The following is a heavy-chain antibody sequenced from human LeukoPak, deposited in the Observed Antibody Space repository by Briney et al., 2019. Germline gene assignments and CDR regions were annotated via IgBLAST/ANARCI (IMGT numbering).Heavy chain of an antibody. CDR3: ARRMTRPGAFDI. CDR2: IYYSGST. Sequence: PSETLSLTCTVSGGSISSYYWSWIRQPPGKGLEWMGYIYYSGSTNYNPSLKSRVTISVDTSKNQFSLKLSSVTAADTAVYYCARRMTRPGAFDIWGQGTMVTVSS. J-gene: IGHJ3*02. V-gene: IGHV4-59*08. CDR1: GGSISSYY. D-gene: IGHD4-11*01.